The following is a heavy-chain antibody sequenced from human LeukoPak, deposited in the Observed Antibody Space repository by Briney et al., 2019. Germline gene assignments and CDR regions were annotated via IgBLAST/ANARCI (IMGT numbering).Heavy chain of an antibody. J-gene: IGHJ4*02. Sequence: PSETLSLTCAVYGGSFSGYYWSWIRQPPGKGLEWIGEINHSGSTNYNPSLKSRVTISVDTSKNQFSLKLSSVTAADTAVYYCASSGVWSGYSTGYFDYWGQGTLVTVSS. CDR2: INHSGST. CDR1: GGSFSGYY. D-gene: IGHD3-3*01. CDR3: ASSGVWSGYSTGYFDY. V-gene: IGHV4-34*01.